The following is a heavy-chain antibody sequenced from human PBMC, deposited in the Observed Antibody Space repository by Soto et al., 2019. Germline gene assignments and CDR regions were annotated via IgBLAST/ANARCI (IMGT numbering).Heavy chain of an antibody. CDR2: INHSGST. D-gene: IGHD3-3*01. J-gene: IGHJ3*02. Sequence: QVQLQQWGAGLLKPSETLSLTCAVYGGSFSGYYWSWIRQPPGKGLEWIGEINHSGSTNYNPSLKSRVTKSVDTSKNQFSLKLSSVTAADTAVYYCARRGRITIFGVVIRHVWAFDIWGQGTMVTVSS. CDR1: GGSFSGYY. CDR3: ARRGRITIFGVVIRHVWAFDI. V-gene: IGHV4-34*01.